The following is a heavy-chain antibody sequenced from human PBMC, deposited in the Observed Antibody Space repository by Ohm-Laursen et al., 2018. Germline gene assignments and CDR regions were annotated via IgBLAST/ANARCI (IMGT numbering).Heavy chain of an antibody. D-gene: IGHD6-19*01. CDR1: GFTFSSYG. V-gene: IGHV3-23*01. Sequence: SLRLSCAASGFTFSSYGMSWVRQAPGKGLEWVSADSGSGDSTQHADSVKGRFTISRDNSKNTLYLQMNSLRAEDTAVYYCARDIAVAGTHAFDIWGQGTMVTVSS. CDR2: DSGSGDST. J-gene: IGHJ3*02. CDR3: ARDIAVAGTHAFDI.